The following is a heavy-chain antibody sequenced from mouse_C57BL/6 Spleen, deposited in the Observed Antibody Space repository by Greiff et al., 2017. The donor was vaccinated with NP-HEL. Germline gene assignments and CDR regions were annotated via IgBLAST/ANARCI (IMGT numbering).Heavy chain of an antibody. V-gene: IGHV1-82*01. CDR3: ASGVVRYFDV. CDR1: GYAFSSSW. Sequence: QVQLQQSGPELVKPGASVKISCKASGYAFSSSWMTWVKQRPGKGLEWIGRIYPGGGDTTYTGKFQGKATLTADKSSSTAYMQLSSLTSEDSAVYFCASGVVRYFDVWGTGTTVTVSS. D-gene: IGHD1-1*01. J-gene: IGHJ1*03. CDR2: IYPGGGDT.